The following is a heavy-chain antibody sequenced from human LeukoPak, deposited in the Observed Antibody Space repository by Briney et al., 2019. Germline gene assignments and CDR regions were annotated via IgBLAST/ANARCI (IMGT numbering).Heavy chain of an antibody. V-gene: IGHV3-33*01. Sequence: PGGSLRLSCAASGFTFSSYGMHWVRQAPGKGLEWVAVIWYDGSNKYYADSVKGRFTISRDNSKNTLYLQMNSLRAEDTAVYYCARDGYCSGGSCYPYSWGQGTLVTVSS. J-gene: IGHJ5*02. D-gene: IGHD2-15*01. CDR2: IWYDGSNK. CDR3: ARDGYCSGGSCYPYS. CDR1: GFTFSSYG.